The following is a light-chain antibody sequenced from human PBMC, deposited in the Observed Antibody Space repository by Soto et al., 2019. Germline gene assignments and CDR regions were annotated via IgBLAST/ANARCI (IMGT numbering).Light chain of an antibody. CDR3: LQHYSFPRT. V-gene: IGKV1-17*01. Sequence: DLQMTQSPSSLSAAVGDRVTITFRSSQGIRIELGWYQQKPGKPPKRLIYAASSLQSGVPSRFSGSGSGTEFIFTISSLQHEDVATYYCLQHYSFPRTFGQGTNVDIK. CDR2: AAS. CDR1: QGIRIE. J-gene: IGKJ1*01.